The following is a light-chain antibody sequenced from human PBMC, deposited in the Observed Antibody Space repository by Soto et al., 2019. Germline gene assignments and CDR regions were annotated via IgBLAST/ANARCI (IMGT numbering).Light chain of an antibody. V-gene: IGLV2-8*01. CDR1: SSDVGGYNY. Sequence: QSALTQPPSAPGSPGQSVTISCTGTSSDVGGYNYVSWYQQHPGKAPKLMIYEVSKRPSGVPDRFSGSKSGNTASLTVSGLQAEDEADYYCSSYAGSNNSLDVFGTGTKLTVL. CDR3: SSYAGSNNSLDV. CDR2: EVS. J-gene: IGLJ1*01.